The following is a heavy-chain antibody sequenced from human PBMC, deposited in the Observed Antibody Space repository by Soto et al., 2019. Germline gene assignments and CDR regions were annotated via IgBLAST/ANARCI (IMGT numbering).Heavy chain of an antibody. CDR2: ISYDGNNK. J-gene: IGHJ4*02. CDR3: ARGPSYSDSVFDH. Sequence: QVQLVESGGGAVQPGGSRRLSCAASEFTFSNYAMHWVRQAPGKGLQWLAVISYDGNNKYYADSVEGRFTISRDNSKSTVYLQMNSLRLEGTAVYYCARGPSYSDSVFDHWGQGTLVTVSS. D-gene: IGHD4-17*01. CDR1: EFTFSNYA. V-gene: IGHV3-30*03.